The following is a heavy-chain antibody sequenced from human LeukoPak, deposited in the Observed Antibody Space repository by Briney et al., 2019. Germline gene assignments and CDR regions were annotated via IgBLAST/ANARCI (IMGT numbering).Heavy chain of an antibody. D-gene: IGHD3-16*02. V-gene: IGHV3-23*01. CDR3: AKGGLMITFGGVIVMPIDY. CDR1: GFTFSSYA. CDR2: ISGSGGST. Sequence: PGGSLRLSCAASGFTFSSYAMSWVRQAPGKGLEWVSAISGSGGSTYYADSVKGRFTISRDNSKNTLYLQMNSLRAEDTAVYYCAKGGLMITFGGVIVMPIDYWGQGTLVTVSS. J-gene: IGHJ4*02.